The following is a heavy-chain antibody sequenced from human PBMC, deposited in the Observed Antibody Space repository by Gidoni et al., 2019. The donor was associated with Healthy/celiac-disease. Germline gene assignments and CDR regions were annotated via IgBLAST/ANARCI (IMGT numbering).Heavy chain of an antibody. Sequence: EVQLLESGGGLVQPGGSLRLPLAASGFTFSSYAMSWVRQAPGKGLEWVSAISGSGGSTYYADSVKGRFTISRDNSKNTLYLQMNSLRAEDTAVYYCAKVTKNGQLHFDLWGRGTLVTVSS. CDR3: AKVTKNGQLHFDL. V-gene: IGHV3-23*01. CDR1: GFTFSSYA. CDR2: ISGSGGST. J-gene: IGHJ2*01. D-gene: IGHD1-7*01.